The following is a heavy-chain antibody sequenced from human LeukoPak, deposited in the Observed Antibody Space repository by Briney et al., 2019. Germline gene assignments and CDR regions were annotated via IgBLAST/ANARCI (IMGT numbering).Heavy chain of an antibody. D-gene: IGHD3-22*01. J-gene: IGHJ4*02. CDR3: ARAVVSSGSNGAPSHY. Sequence: ASVKVSCKASGYTFTSYYMHWVRQAHGQGLEWMGIINPSGGSTSYAQKFQGRVTMTRDTSTSTVYMELSSLRSEDTAVYYCARAVVSSGSNGAPSHYWGQGTLVTVSS. V-gene: IGHV1-46*01. CDR1: GYTFTSYY. CDR2: INPSGGST.